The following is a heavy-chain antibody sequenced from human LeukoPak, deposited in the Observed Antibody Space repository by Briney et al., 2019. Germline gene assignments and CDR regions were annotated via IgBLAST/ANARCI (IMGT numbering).Heavy chain of an antibody. Sequence: GGSLRLSGAASGFTFSSYAMSWVRQAPGKGLEWVSAISGSGSSTYYADSVKGRFTISRDNSKNTLYLQMNSLRAEDTAVYYCAKDLWFGELLQPFDYWGQGTLVTVSS. D-gene: IGHD3-10*01. V-gene: IGHV3-23*01. CDR2: ISGSGSST. CDR1: GFTFSSYA. CDR3: AKDLWFGELLQPFDY. J-gene: IGHJ4*02.